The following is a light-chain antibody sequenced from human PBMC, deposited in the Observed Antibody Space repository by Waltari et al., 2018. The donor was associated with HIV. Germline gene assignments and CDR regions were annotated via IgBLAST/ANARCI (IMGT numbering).Light chain of an antibody. V-gene: IGKV1-39*01. Sequence: DIQVTQSPSALSASVGDRVTITCRTSQRISSYVNWYQQRPGGAPRLLIYAATTLQRGVPSRFSGSGFGTHFTLTINSVQPEDFAVYFCQQTYYTPRGFGQGTKLDLK. J-gene: IGKJ2*03. CDR2: AAT. CDR3: QQTYYTPRG. CDR1: QRISSY.